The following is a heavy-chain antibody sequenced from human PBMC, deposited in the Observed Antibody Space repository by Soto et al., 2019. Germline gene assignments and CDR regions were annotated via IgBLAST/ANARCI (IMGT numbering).Heavy chain of an antibody. V-gene: IGHV3-23*01. CDR2: IAGSDGRT. CDR1: GITLSDYA. J-gene: IGHJ4*02. D-gene: IGHD7-27*01. CDR3: ANEWGDY. Sequence: VQLLESGGGLVQPGGSLTLSCAASGITLSDYAVNWVRQAPGKGLEWVSGIAGSDGRTYYIDSVKGRFNISRDSSKNTVYLQMRSLRAEDTALYFCANEWGDYWGQGTLVTVSS.